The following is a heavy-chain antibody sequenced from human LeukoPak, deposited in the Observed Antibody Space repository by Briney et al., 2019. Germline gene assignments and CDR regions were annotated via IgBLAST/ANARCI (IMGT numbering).Heavy chain of an antibody. Sequence: SETLSLTCIVSGGSISSYYWSWIRQPPGKGLEWIGYIYNSGSTNYNPSLESRITISVDTSKNQFSLKLSSVTAADTAVYYCARNARTYYYYYMDVWGKGTTVTISS. CDR1: GGSISSYY. V-gene: IGHV4-59*01. CDR3: ARNARTYYYYYMDV. J-gene: IGHJ6*03. CDR2: IYNSGST.